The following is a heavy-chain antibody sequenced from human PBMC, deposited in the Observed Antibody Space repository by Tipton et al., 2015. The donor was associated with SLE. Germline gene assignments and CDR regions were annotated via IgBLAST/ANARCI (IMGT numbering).Heavy chain of an antibody. V-gene: IGHV3-30*04. CDR3: AGWVGYCSGGTCFY. Sequence: SLRLSCAASGFTFSSYVMHWVRQTPGKGLEWVAVISYDGSNKYYADSVKGRLTISRDNSKNTLYLQMNSLRAEDTAVYYCAGWVGYCSGGTCFYWGQGTLVTVSS. CDR2: ISYDGSNK. D-gene: IGHD2-15*01. J-gene: IGHJ4*02. CDR1: GFTFSSYV.